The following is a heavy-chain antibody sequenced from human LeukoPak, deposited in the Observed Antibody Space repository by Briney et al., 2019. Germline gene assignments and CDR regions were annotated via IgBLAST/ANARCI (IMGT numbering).Heavy chain of an antibody. D-gene: IGHD3-10*01. CDR1: GLTFSSYG. CDR2: ISYDGSNK. J-gene: IGHJ4*02. Sequence: GGTLSLTCAASGLTFSSYGMHWVRQAPGKGLEWVAVISYDGSNKYYADSVKGRFTISRDNSKNTLYLQMNSLRAEDTAVYYCAKDLRLGGFDYWGQGTLVTVSS. V-gene: IGHV3-30*18. CDR3: AKDLRLGGFDY.